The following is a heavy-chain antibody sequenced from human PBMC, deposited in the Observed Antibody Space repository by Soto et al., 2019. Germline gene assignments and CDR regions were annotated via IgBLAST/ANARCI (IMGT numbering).Heavy chain of an antibody. CDR1: GGSINSRSNY. Sequence: TSETLSLTCTVSGGSINSRSNYWGWIRQSPGKGREGIGSIYYSGSTYYNPSLKSRVAMSVDTSKNQFSLKLRSVSAADTAVYYCARQRTSVVTQAYFDDWGQGSLVTVSS. CDR3: ARQRTSVVTQAYFDD. CDR2: IYYSGST. D-gene: IGHD2-21*02. J-gene: IGHJ4*02. V-gene: IGHV4-39*01.